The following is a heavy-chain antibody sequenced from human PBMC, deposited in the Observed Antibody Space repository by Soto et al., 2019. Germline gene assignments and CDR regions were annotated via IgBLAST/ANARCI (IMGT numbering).Heavy chain of an antibody. CDR2: ISYDGTNK. CDR1: GFPFRSFG. J-gene: IGHJ3*02. D-gene: IGHD1-26*01. CDR3: AKVLPATGIEGGGDAFDI. Sequence: PGGSLRLSCAASGFPFRSFGMHWIRQAPGKGLEWVALISYDGTNKYYADSVRGRFTISRDNSKNTLYLEMNTLRVEDTAVYYCAKVLPATGIEGGGDAFDIWGQGTMVTVSS. V-gene: IGHV3-30*18.